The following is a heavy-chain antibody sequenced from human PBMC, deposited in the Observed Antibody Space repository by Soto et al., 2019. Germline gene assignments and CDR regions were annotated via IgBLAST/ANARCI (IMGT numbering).Heavy chain of an antibody. J-gene: IGHJ4*02. V-gene: IGHV3-48*02. CDR2: ISSSSSTI. D-gene: IGHD3-22*01. Sequence: PGGSLRLSCAASGFTFSSYSMNWVRQAPGKGLEWVSYISSSSSTIYYADSVKGRFTISRDNAKNSLHLQMNSLRDEDTAVYYCARVRTYYYDSSDSDDPDYWGQGTLVTVSS. CDR3: ARVRTYYYDSSDSDDPDY. CDR1: GFTFSSYS.